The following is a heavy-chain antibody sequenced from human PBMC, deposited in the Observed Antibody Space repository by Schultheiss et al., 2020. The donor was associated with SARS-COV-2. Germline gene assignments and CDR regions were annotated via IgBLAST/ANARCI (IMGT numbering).Heavy chain of an antibody. CDR1: GFNFGDFA. CDR3: SRDPPYDFWSGKHNGMDV. V-gene: IGHV3-49*03. Sequence: GGSLRLSCTASGFNFGDFAMSWFRQAPGQGLEWISFIRAKPYGGTTEYAASVKGRFTISRDDSKSIVYLQMDSLKIEDTAVYYCSRDPPYDFWSGKHNGMDVWGQGTTVTVSS. CDR2: IRAKPYGGTT. J-gene: IGHJ6*02. D-gene: IGHD3-3*01.